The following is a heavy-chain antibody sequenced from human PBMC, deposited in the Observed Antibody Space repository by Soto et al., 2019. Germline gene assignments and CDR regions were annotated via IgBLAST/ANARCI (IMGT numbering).Heavy chain of an antibody. Sequence: GGSLRLSCAASGFTFSSYAVSWVRKAHGKGPEWISSISGSGSTIYYADSVKVRFTISRDNSKNSLYLQMISLRAEATAVYDCAKECYYYDSSGYYDFDYWGQGTLVTVSS. CDR1: GFTFSSYA. CDR3: AKECYYYDSSGYYDFDY. V-gene: IGHV3-23*01. J-gene: IGHJ4*02. D-gene: IGHD3-22*01. CDR2: ISGSGSTI.